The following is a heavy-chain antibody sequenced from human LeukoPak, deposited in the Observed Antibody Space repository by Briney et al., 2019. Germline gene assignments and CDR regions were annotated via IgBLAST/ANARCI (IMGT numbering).Heavy chain of an antibody. CDR1: GYTFTRYY. V-gene: IGHV1-2*02. CDR2: INPNSGGT. CDR3: APSVSREAGTAGDY. D-gene: IGHD6-19*01. J-gene: IGHJ4*02. Sequence: SVKVSCKASGYTFTRYYMHWVRQAPGQGLEWMGWINPNSGGTNYAQKFQGRVTMTRDTSISTAHMELSRLRSDGTAGYYCAPSVSREAGTAGDYWGQGNLVSVSS.